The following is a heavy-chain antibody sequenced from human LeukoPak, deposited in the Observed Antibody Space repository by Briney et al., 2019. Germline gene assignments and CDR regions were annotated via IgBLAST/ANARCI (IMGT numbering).Heavy chain of an antibody. Sequence: SETLSLTCTVSGGSISSDTYYWGWIRQPPGKGLEWIGSIYYSGSTYYNPSLKGRVTISVDTSKNQFSLRLSSVTAADTVVYSCAREVLLWFGRGTFDVWGQGTMVTVSS. CDR1: GGSISSDTYY. V-gene: IGHV4-39*07. D-gene: IGHD3-10*01. J-gene: IGHJ3*01. CDR3: AREVLLWFGRGTFDV. CDR2: IYYSGST.